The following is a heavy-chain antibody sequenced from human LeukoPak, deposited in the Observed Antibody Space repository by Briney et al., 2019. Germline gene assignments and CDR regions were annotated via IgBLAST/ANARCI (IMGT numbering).Heavy chain of an antibody. CDR3: ARGPGYGHYFDY. V-gene: IGHV3-48*02. Sequence: GGSLRLSCAAAGFTFDTYPMNWVRQAPGRGLEWISYISSNRDTIYYAASVKGRFTISRDNARYSLYLQMNSLRDEDTAVYYCARGPGYGHYFDYWGQGALVTVSS. J-gene: IGHJ4*02. CDR2: ISSNRDTI. CDR1: GFTFDTYP. D-gene: IGHD5-12*01.